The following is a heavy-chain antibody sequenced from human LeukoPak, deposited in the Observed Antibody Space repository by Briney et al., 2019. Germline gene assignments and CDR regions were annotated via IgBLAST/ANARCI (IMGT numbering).Heavy chain of an antibody. CDR1: GFTVSSNY. D-gene: IGHD3-3*01. CDR2: IYSGGST. CDR3: ARTAVLRFLESFDY. Sequence: GGSLRLSCAASGFTVSSNYMSWVRQAPGKGLEWVSVIYSGGSTYYADSVKGRFTISRDNSKNTLYLRMNSLRAEDTAVYYCARTAVLRFLESFDYWGQGTLVTVSS. J-gene: IGHJ4*02. V-gene: IGHV3-66*01.